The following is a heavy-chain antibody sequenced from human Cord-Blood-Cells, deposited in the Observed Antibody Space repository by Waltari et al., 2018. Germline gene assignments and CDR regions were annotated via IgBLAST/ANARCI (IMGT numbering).Heavy chain of an antibody. CDR3: ARDPRYCSGGSCYYFDY. J-gene: IGHJ4*02. CDR1: GYPFTGSS. D-gene: IGHD2-15*01. V-gene: IGHV1-2*02. Sequence: QVQLVQSGAEVKQPGAPVTVSCRASGYPFTGSSIHWVRPATGQGLEWMGWINPNSGGTNYAQKFQGRVTMTRDTSISTAYMELSRLRSDDTAVYYCARDPRYCSGGSCYYFDYWGQGTLVTVSS. CDR2: INPNSGGT.